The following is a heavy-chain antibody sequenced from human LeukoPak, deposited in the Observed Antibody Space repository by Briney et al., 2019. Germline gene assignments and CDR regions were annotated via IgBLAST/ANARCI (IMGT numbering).Heavy chain of an antibody. J-gene: IGHJ2*01. CDR3: ARVRGYSYATGYFDL. CDR1: GYTFTSYG. D-gene: IGHD5-18*01. Sequence: GASVKVSCKASGYTFTSYGISWVRQAPGQGLEWMGWISAYNGNTNYAQKLQGRVTMTTDTSTSTAYMELRSLRSDDTAVYYCARVRGYSYATGYFDLWGRGTLVTVSS. CDR2: ISAYNGNT. V-gene: IGHV1-18*01.